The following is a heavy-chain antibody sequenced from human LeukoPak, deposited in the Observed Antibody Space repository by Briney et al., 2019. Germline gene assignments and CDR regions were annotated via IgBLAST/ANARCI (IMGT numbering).Heavy chain of an antibody. J-gene: IGHJ3*02. CDR1: GGTFSSYA. V-gene: IGHV1-69*05. D-gene: IGHD2-21*01. CDR2: IIPIFGTA. CDR3: ATGEAGAFDI. Sequence: GASVKVSCKASGGTFSSYAISWVRQAPGQGLEWMGGIIPIFGTANYAQKFQGRVTITTDESTSTAYMELSSLRSEDTAVYYCATGEAGAFDIWGQGTMVTVSS.